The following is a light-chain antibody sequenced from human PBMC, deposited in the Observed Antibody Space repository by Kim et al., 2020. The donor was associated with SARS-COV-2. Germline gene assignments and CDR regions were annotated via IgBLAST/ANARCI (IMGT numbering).Light chain of an antibody. CDR2: DAS. V-gene: IGKV1-5*01. CDR3: QQYNTSLRT. J-gene: IGKJ1*01. Sequence: ASGGDRVTITCRASQSIHQMLTWYQQKPETAPKLLIFDASNLEKGFPSRFSGNGSGTEFAFTIGSLQPDDIATYYCQQYNTSLRTFGPGTKVDIK. CDR1: QSIHQM.